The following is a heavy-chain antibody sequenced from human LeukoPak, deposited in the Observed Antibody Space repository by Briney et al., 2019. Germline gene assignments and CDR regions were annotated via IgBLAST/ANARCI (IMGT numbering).Heavy chain of an antibody. CDR2: IYTSGST. CDR1: GGSISSGSYY. J-gene: IGHJ2*01. V-gene: IGHV4-61*02. Sequence: SETLSLTCTVSGGSISSGSYYWSWIRQPAGKGLEWIGRIYTSGSTNYNPSLKSRVTISGDTSKNQFSLKLSSVTAADTAVYFCARVYYGRTYDYWYFDLWGRGTLVTVSS. D-gene: IGHD3-10*01. CDR3: ARVYYGRTYDYWYFDL.